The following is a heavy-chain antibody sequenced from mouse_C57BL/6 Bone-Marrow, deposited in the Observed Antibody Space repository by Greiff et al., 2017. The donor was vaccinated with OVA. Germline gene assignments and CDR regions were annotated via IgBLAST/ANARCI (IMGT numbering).Heavy chain of an antibody. CDR1: GYTFTSYT. J-gene: IGHJ2*01. D-gene: IGHD3-2*02. V-gene: IGHV1-4*01. CDR2: INPSSGYT. CDR3: ARGAQATY. Sequence: VQLQESGVELARPGASVKMSCKASGYTFTSYTLHWVKQRPGQGLEWIGYINPSSGYTKYNQKFKDKATLTAEKSSSTAYMQRSSLTSEDSAVYYCARGAQATYWGQGTTLTVSS.